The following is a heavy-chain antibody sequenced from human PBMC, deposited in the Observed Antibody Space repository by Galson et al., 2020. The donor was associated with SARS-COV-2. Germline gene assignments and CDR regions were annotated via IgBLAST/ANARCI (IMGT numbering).Heavy chain of an antibody. CDR2: LVGGSADT. V-gene: IGHV1-58*02. Sequence: SVKVSCKTSGITFIGSAMQWVRQARGQRLEWIGWLVGGSADTKYAQKFQGRVTITRDMSTSTAFMELNSLRSEDTAVYYCAAIVGATTASYWGQGTLVTVSS. J-gene: IGHJ4*02. D-gene: IGHD1-26*01. CDR3: AAIVGATTASY. CDR1: GITFIGSA.